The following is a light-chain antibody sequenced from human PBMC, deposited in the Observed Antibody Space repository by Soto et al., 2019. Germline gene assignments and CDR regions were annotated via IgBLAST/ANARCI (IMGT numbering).Light chain of an antibody. CDR3: QQYNNWPPLT. J-gene: IGKJ4*01. V-gene: IGKV3-15*01. CDR2: GAS. CDR1: QGFSSN. Sequence: EIVMTQSPATLSVSPGERATLSCRASQGFSSNLAWYQQNPGQAPRLLIYGASTRATGIPARFSGSGSGTEFTLTIGSLQSEDFAVYYCQQYNNWPPLTFGGGTKVEIK.